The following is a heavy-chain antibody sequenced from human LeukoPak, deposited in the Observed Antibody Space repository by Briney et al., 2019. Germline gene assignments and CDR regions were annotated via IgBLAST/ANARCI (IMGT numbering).Heavy chain of an antibody. CDR2: IYYSGST. J-gene: IGHJ4*02. D-gene: IGHD3-16*01. V-gene: IGHV4-59*01. Sequence: ASETLSLTCTVSGGSISSYYWSWIRQPPGKGLEWIGYIYYSGSTNYNPSLKSRVTISVDTSKNQFSLKLSSVTAADTAVYYCARTDPYYDYVWGSMWGQGTLVTVSS. CDR3: ARTDPYYDYVWGSM. CDR1: GGSISSYY.